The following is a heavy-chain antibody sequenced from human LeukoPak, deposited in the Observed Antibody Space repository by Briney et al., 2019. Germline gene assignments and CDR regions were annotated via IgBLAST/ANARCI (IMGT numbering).Heavy chain of an antibody. J-gene: IGHJ6*02. CDR2: TYYRSKWYN. Sequence: SQTLSRTCATSGDSVSSTSATWNWLRQSPSRGLEWLGRTYYRSKWYNDYSVSVTSRITINSDTSKNQLSLQLNSVTPEDTAVYYCAKAPTGLHYYAMDVWGQGTTVTVS. CDR3: AKAPTGLHYYAMDV. CDR1: GDSVSSTSAT. V-gene: IGHV6-1*01.